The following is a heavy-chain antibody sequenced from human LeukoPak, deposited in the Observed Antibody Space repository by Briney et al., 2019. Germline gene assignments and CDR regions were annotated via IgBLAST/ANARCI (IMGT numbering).Heavy chain of an antibody. D-gene: IGHD2-21*01. CDR2: ISGDGSNE. V-gene: IGHV3-30*18. J-gene: IGHJ4*02. CDR3: AKDLNRGLPDY. Sequence: PGGSLRLSCAASGFSFSSYGMHWVRQAPGKGLEWVAVISGDGSNEYYADSVKGRFTISRDNSKNMLYLQMSSLRAEDTAVYYCAKDLNRGLPDYWGQGTLVIVSS. CDR1: GFSFSSYG.